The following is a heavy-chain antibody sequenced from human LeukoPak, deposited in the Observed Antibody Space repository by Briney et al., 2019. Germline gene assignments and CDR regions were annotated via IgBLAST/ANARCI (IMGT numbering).Heavy chain of an antibody. Sequence: GGSLSLSCVASGFTFSDYAMTWVRQAPGKGLEWVSGISGSGSNIYSADSVKGRFTISRDNSKNTLYLHMNSLRVEDTAVYYCAKTRYSSAWRYFDYWGRGTLVTVSS. D-gene: IGHD6-19*01. CDR1: GFTFSDYA. CDR3: AKTRYSSAWRYFDY. CDR2: ISGSGSNI. J-gene: IGHJ4*01. V-gene: IGHV3-23*01.